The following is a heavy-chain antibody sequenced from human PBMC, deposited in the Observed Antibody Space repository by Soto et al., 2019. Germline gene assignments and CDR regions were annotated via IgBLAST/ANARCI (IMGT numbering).Heavy chain of an antibody. CDR2: ISSTTNYI. CDR1: GFTFSSYA. V-gene: IGHV3-21*06. J-gene: IGHJ4*02. Sequence: TGGSLRLSCAASGFTFSSYAMSWVRQAPGKGLEWVSAISSTTNYIYYGDSMKGRFTISRDNAKNSLYLEMNSLRAEDTAVYYCARESEDLTSNFDYWGQGTLVTVSS. CDR3: ARESEDLTSNFDY.